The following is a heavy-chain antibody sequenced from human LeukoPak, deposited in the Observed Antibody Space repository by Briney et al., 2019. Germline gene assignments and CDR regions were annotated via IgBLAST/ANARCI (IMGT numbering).Heavy chain of an antibody. CDR3: ARDSGSYLTYFDY. V-gene: IGHV3-7*01. CDR2: IKQDGSEK. J-gene: IGHJ4*02. D-gene: IGHD1-26*01. CDR1: GFTFSSYW. Sequence: HPGGSLRLSCAASGFTFSSYWMSWVRQAPGKGLEWVANIKQDGSEKYYVDSVKGRFTISRDNAKNSLYLQMNSLRAEDTAVYYCARDSGSYLTYFDYWGQGTLVTVSS.